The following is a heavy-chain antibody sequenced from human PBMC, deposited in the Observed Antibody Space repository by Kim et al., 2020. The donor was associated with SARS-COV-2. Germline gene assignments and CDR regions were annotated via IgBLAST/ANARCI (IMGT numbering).Heavy chain of an antibody. CDR1: GFTFSSYS. D-gene: IGHD4-17*01. Sequence: GGSLRLSCAASGFTFSSYSMNWVRQAPGKGLEWVSYISSSSTIYYADSVKGRFTISRDNAKNSLYLQMNSLRDEDTAVYFCARDRGYGDYGPYYYGMDVWGQGTTVTVSS. CDR2: ISSSSTI. V-gene: IGHV3-48*02. CDR3: ARDRGYGDYGPYYYGMDV. J-gene: IGHJ6*02.